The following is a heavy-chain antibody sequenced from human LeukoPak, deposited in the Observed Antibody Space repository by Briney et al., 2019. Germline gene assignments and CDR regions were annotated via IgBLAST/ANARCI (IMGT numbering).Heavy chain of an antibody. CDR1: GGTFSSYA. CDR3: ARDLGSDCSGGSCYRSAFDP. Sequence: SVKVSCKASGGTFSSYAISLVRQAPGQGLEWMGRIIPIFGTANYAQKFQGRVTITTDESTSTAYMELSSLRSEYTAVYYCARDLGSDCSGGSCYRSAFDPWGQGTLVTVSS. J-gene: IGHJ5*02. V-gene: IGHV1-69*05. CDR2: IIPIFGTA. D-gene: IGHD2-15*01.